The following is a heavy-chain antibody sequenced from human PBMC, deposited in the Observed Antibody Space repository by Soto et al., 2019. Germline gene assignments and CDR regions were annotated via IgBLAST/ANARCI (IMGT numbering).Heavy chain of an antibody. J-gene: IGHJ5*02. D-gene: IGHD5-12*01. CDR2: TYSRSKWYN. CDR3: AKGDNLGPKTGYAFDP. CDR1: GDSVSRNTAS. Sequence: SQTLSLTCAISGDSVSRNTASWNWVRQSPSRGLEWLGRTYSRSKWYNDYAVSVKSRIIINPDTSKNQFSLQLNSVTPEDTAVYYCAKGDNLGPKTGYAFDPWGQGILVTVSS. V-gene: IGHV6-1*01.